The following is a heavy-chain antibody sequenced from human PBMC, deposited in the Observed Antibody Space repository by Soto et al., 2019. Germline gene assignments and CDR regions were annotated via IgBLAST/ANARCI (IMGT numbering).Heavy chain of an antibody. CDR2: ISYDGSNK. Sequence: QVQLVESGGGVVQPGTSLRLSCAASGFSFSSYGMHWVRQTPGKGLEWVAGISYDGSNKYYVDSMKGRLTISRDNSKNXLDLQMNSLRAEDKAVYYCAIDTYYHDSSGYYVFDSWGQGTLVTVSS. CDR3: AIDTYYHDSSGYYVFDS. CDR1: GFSFSSYG. J-gene: IGHJ4*02. D-gene: IGHD3-22*01. V-gene: IGHV3-30*03.